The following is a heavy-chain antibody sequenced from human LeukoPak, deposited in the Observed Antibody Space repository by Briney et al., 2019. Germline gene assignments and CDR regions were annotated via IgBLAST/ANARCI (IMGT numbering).Heavy chain of an antibody. CDR3: TTLSVPVDY. CDR1: GLTFSNVW. V-gene: IGHV3-15*01. Sequence: GGSLRLSCAASGLTFSNVWMSWVRQAPGKGLEWVGRIKTKTDGGTTDYAAPVKGRFTISRDDSKDTLYLQINSLKTEDTAVYYCTTLSVPVDYWGQGALVTVSS. J-gene: IGHJ4*02. D-gene: IGHD2-2*01. CDR2: IKTKTDGGTT.